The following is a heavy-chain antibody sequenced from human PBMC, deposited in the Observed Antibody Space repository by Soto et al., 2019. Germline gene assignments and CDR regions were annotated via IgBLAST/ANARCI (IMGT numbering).Heavy chain of an antibody. V-gene: IGHV3-11*01. D-gene: IGHD3-10*01. Sequence: GRSLRLSFAPSEFTFSDYYMSWIRQAPGKGLEWVSYISSTVSTIYYADSVQGRFTVSRDHAKNSLYLQMNSLRAEDTAVYYCARNRGRGYGMDVWGQGTTVTVSS. CDR3: ARNRGRGYGMDV. CDR1: EFTFSDYY. CDR2: ISSTVSTI. J-gene: IGHJ6*02.